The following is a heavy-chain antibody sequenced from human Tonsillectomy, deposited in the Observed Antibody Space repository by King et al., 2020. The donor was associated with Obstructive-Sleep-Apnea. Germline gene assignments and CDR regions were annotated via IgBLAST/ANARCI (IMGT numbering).Heavy chain of an antibody. J-gene: IGHJ2*01. CDR1: GYTFTSYG. D-gene: IGHD5-12*01. Sequence: VQLVESGAEVKKPGASVKVSCKASGYTFTSYGISWVRQAPGQGLEWMGWISADNGNTNYAQNLQVRVTMTTDTSTSTAYMDLRSLRSDDTAVSYCARNYARTISGARNWYFDLWGRGTLVTVSS. CDR2: ISADNGNT. CDR3: ARNYARTISGARNWYFDL. V-gene: IGHV1-18*04.